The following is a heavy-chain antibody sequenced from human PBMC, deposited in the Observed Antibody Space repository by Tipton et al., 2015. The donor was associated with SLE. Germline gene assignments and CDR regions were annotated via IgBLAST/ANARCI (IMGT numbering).Heavy chain of an antibody. CDR2: ISTSGST. D-gene: IGHD4-17*01. CDR3: ARDDGDSYRDAFDI. V-gene: IGHV4-61*09. Sequence: TLSLTCTVSGGSISSGSYYWSWIRQPAGKGLEWIGYISTSGSTNYNPSLKSRVTISVDKSKNQFSLKLSSVTAADTAVYYFARDDGDSYRDAFDIWGQGTMVTVSS. J-gene: IGHJ3*02. CDR1: GGSISSGSYY.